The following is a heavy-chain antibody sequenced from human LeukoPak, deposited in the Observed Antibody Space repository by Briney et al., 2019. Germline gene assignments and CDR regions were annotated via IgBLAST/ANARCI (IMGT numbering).Heavy chain of an antibody. J-gene: IGHJ3*02. CDR2: IKQDGSVI. CDR3: AGDEGWTFDI. Sequence: SGGSLRLSCAASGFSFSTHWMSWFRQAPGKGLEWVALIKQDGSVIHYVDSVKDRFTISRDNAKNSLSLQMNSLRADDTAVYYCAGDEGWTFDIWGQGTKVTVSS. CDR1: GFSFSTHW. V-gene: IGHV3-7*01. D-gene: IGHD5-24*01.